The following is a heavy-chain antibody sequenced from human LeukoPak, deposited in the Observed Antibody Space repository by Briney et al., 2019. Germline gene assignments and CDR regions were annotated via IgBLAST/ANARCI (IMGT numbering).Heavy chain of an antibody. V-gene: IGHV4-39*07. CDR2: IYYSGST. D-gene: IGHD6-13*01. CDR1: GGSISSSSYY. CDR3: AREGQQLVDAFDI. J-gene: IGHJ3*02. Sequence: ETLSLTCTVSGGSISSSSYYWGWIRQPPGKGLEWIGSIYYSGSTYYNPSLKSRVTISVDTSKNQFSLKLSSVTAADTAVYYCAREGQQLVDAFDIWGQGTMVTVSS.